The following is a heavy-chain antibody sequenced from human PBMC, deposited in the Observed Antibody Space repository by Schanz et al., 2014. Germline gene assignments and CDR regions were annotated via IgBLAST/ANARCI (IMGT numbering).Heavy chain of an antibody. CDR1: GFTFSAYG. D-gene: IGHD4-17*01. CDR3: AKDPHRDYGGKPQTFDI. CDR2: IWFDGNNK. V-gene: IGHV3-33*06. Sequence: QVQLVESGGGVVQPGRSLRLSCAASGFTFSAYGMHWVRQAPGKGLEWVAVIWFDGNNKFYADSVKGRFTISRDNSKNTLYLQMRRLRAAETALYYCAKDPHRDYGGKPQTFDIWGQGTMVTVSS. J-gene: IGHJ3*02.